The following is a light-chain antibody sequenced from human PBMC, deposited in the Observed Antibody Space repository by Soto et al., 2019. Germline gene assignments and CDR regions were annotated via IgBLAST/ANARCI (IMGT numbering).Light chain of an antibody. CDR1: SSNIGAGYD. J-gene: IGLJ1*01. V-gene: IGLV1-40*01. CDR3: QSYDSSLSGYV. CDR2: GNS. Sequence: VLTQPPSVSGAPGQRVTISCTGSSSNIGAGYDVHWYQQLPGTAPKLLIYGNSNRPSGVPDRFSGSKSGTSASLAITGLQAEDEADYYCQSYDSSLSGYVVGTGTKLTVL.